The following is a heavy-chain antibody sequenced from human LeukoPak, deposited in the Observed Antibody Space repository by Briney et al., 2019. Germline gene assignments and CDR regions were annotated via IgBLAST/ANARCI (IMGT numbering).Heavy chain of an antibody. CDR2: ISSTSSTI. CDR3: ARAHPGDYSDFQFDY. J-gene: IGHJ4*02. D-gene: IGHD4-11*01. V-gene: IGHV3-48*01. CDR1: GCTFSSFS. Sequence: WGSLTLSCAASGCTFSSFSMNWVRQAPAKGLELVSYISSTSSTIYCADSVQGRFTISRDNAKNSLYLQMNSLRAEDTAVYYCARAHPGDYSDFQFDYWGQGTLVTVSS.